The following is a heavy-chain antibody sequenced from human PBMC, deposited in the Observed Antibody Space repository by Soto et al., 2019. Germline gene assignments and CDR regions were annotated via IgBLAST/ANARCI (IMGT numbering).Heavy chain of an antibody. J-gene: IGHJ6*02. CDR2: ISGSGGST. V-gene: IGHV3-23*01. D-gene: IGHD3-22*01. CDR3: AKDPLYYYDPPYGMDV. Sequence: GSLRLSCAASGFTFISYAMSCFRQSPFKGLEWVSAISGSGGSTYYADSVKGRFTISRDNSKNTLYLQMNSLRAEDTAVYYCAKDPLYYYDPPYGMDVWGQGTTVTVSS. CDR1: GFTFISYA.